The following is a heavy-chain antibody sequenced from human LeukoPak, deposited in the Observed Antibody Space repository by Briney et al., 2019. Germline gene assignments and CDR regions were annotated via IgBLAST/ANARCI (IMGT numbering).Heavy chain of an antibody. CDR2: INQDGSEK. CDR1: GYTFTNYW. J-gene: IGHJ4*02. Sequence: ASVKVSCKASGYTFTNYWMSWVRQAPGKGLEWVANINQDGSEKYYVDSVKGRFTISRDNAKNSLYLQMNSLRAEDTAVYYCARDYGDYWGQGTLVTVSS. CDR3: ARDYGDY. V-gene: IGHV3-7*01. D-gene: IGHD4-17*01.